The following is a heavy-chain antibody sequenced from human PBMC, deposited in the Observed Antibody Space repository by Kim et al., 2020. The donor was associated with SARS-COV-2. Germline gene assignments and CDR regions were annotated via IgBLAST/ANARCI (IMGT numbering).Heavy chain of an antibody. CDR2: ISGDGGST. D-gene: IGHD3-9*01. CDR1: GFTFDDYA. V-gene: IGHV3-43*02. J-gene: IGHJ4*02. CDR3: AKRGVGDILTGYYEYYFDY. Sequence: GGSLRLSCAASGFTFDDYAMHWVRQAPGKGLEWVSLISGDGGSTYYADSVKGRFTISRDNSKNSLYLQMNSLRTEDTALYYCAKRGVGDILTGYYEYYFDYWGQGTLVTVSS.